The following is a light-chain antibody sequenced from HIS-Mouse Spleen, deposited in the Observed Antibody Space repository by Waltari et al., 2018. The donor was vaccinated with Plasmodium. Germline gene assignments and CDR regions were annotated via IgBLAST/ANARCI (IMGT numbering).Light chain of an antibody. CDR1: SLRSYY. CDR2: GKN. J-gene: IGLJ3*02. CDR3: NSRDSSGNHLV. V-gene: IGLV3-19*01. Sequence: SSELTQDPAVSVALGQTVRITCHGDSLRSYYASWYQQKPGQAPVLVIYGKNNRPSGIRDRFSGSSSGNTASLTITGAQAEDEADYYCNSRDSSGNHLVFGGGTKLTVL.